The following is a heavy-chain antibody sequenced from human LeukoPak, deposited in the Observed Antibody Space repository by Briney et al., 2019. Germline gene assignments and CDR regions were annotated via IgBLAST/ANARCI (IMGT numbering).Heavy chain of an antibody. Sequence: SETLSLTCTVSGGSISSYYWSWIRQPPGKGLEWIGYIYYSGSTNYNPSLKSRVTISVDTSKNQFSLKLSSVTAADTAVYYCARGDPGDCWGQGTLVTVSS. CDR1: GGSISSYY. D-gene: IGHD2-21*02. CDR2: IYYSGST. CDR3: ARGDPGDC. J-gene: IGHJ4*02. V-gene: IGHV4-59*08.